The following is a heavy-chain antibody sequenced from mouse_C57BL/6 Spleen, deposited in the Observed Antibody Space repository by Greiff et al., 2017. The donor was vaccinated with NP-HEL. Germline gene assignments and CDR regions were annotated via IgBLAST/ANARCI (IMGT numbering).Heavy chain of an antibody. CDR1: GFTFSDYY. CDR3: ARGAYYLDY. D-gene: IGHD2-10*01. J-gene: IGHJ2*01. Sequence: EVKLMESEGGLVQPGSSMKLSCTASGFTFSDYYMAWVRQVPEKGLEWVANINYDGSSTYYLDSLKSRFIISRDNAKNILYLQMSSLKSEDTATYYCARGAYYLDYWGQGTTLTVSS. V-gene: IGHV5-16*01. CDR2: INYDGSST.